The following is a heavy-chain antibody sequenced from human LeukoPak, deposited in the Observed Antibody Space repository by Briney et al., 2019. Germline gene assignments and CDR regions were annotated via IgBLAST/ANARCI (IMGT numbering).Heavy chain of an antibody. CDR1: GFTVSSNY. V-gene: IGHV3-48*01. CDR3: ARDRFGGSFDY. Sequence: GGSLRLSCAASGFTVSSNYMSWVRQAPGKGLEWVSYISSSSSTIYYADSVKGRFTISRDNAKNSLYLQMNSLRAEDTAVYYCARDRFGGSFDYWGQGTLVTVSS. J-gene: IGHJ4*02. D-gene: IGHD1-26*01. CDR2: ISSSSSTI.